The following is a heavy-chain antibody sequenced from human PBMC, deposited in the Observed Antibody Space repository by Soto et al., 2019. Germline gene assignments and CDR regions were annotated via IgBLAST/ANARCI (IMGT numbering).Heavy chain of an antibody. D-gene: IGHD1-1*01. CDR1: GASISGFY. Sequence: QVQLQESGPGLVKPSETLSLTCTVSGASISGFYWSWIRKSAGKGLEWIGRIYATGTTDYNPSLKSRVMRSVDTSKKQFSLKWRSVTAADTAVYYCVRDGTKTLRDWFDPWGQGISVTVSS. J-gene: IGHJ5*02. CDR2: IYATGTT. V-gene: IGHV4-4*07. CDR3: VRDGTKTLRDWFDP.